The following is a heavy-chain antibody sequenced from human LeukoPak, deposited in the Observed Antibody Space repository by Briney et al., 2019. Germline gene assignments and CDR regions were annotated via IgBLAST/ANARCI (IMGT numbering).Heavy chain of an antibody. CDR2: VSNSGDYI. V-gene: IGHV3-21*06. CDR3: ARALIGYYFDY. Sequence: GGSLRLSCAASGFTFDDYGMSWVRQAPGKGLEWVSSVSNSGDYIHYADSVKGRFTISRDNSKNSLYLQMNSLRAEDTAVYYCARALIGYYFDYWGQGTLVTVSS. D-gene: IGHD2-8*01. J-gene: IGHJ4*02. CDR1: GFTFDDYG.